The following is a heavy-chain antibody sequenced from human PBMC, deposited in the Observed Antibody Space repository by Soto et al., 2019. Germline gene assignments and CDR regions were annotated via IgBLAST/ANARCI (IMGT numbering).Heavy chain of an antibody. CDR2: IYSGGST. J-gene: IGHJ4*02. V-gene: IGHV3-66*01. D-gene: IGHD2-15*01. Sequence: GGSLRHSCASSGFTVISNYMSWVRQAPGKGLEWVSVIYSGGSTYYADSVKGRFTISRDNSKNTLYLQMNSLRAEDTAVYYRARSPKGHCSGGSCYGYYFDYWGQGTLLTVSS. CDR1: GFTVISNY. CDR3: ARSPKGHCSGGSCYGYYFDY.